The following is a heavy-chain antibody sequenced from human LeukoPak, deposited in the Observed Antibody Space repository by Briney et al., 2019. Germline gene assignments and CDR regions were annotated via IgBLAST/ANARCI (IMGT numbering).Heavy chain of an antibody. J-gene: IGHJ4*02. CDR3: ASIAVAGKGIFDY. CDR1: GGSISSSRYY. D-gene: IGHD6-19*01. Sequence: SETLPLTCTVSGGSISSSRYYWAWIRQPPGKGLEWIGRIYTSGSTNYNPSLKSRVTMSVDTSKNQFSLKLSSVTAADTAVYYCASIAVAGKGIFDYWGQGTLVTVSS. CDR2: IYTSGST. V-gene: IGHV4-39*07.